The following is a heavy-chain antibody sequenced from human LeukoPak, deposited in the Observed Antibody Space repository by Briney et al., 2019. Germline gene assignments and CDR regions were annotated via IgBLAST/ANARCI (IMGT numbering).Heavy chain of an antibody. D-gene: IGHD2-15*01. Sequence: SETLSLTCTVSGGSISSSSYYWGWTRQPPGKGLEWIGSIHYSGSTYYNPSLKSRVTISLDTSKNQFSLRLSSVTAADTAVYYCARDGVVVVVDTDYYGLDVWGQGTTVTVSS. J-gene: IGHJ6*02. CDR2: IHYSGST. CDR1: GGSISSSSYY. CDR3: ARDGVVVVVDTDYYGLDV. V-gene: IGHV4-39*07.